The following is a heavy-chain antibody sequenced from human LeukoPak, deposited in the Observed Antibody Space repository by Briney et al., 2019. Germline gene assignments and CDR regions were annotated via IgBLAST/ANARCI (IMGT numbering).Heavy chain of an antibody. CDR2: IYFTANT. CDR3: ARHYDILTGYYNPFAY. J-gene: IGHJ4*02. Sequence: SETLSLTCTVSSDSISSSYYYWGWIRQPPGKGLEWIGSIYFTANTYYNPSLKSRVTISVDTSRSQFSLKLSSVTAADTAVYFCARHYDILTGYYNPFAYWGQGTLVTVSS. V-gene: IGHV4-39*01. CDR1: SDSISSSYYY. D-gene: IGHD3-9*01.